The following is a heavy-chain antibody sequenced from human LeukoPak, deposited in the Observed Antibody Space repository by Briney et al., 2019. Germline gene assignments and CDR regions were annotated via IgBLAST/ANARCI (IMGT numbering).Heavy chain of an antibody. Sequence: PSETLSLTCTVSGGSLSSGGDYWSWIRQHPGKGLEWIGYISYSGTTYYSPSLQSRITISLDTSKSQFSLELSSVTAADTAVYYCARAAWRGSNSRDAFDIWGLGTVVTVSS. D-gene: IGHD4-23*01. V-gene: IGHV4-31*03. J-gene: IGHJ3*02. CDR2: ISYSGTT. CDR1: GGSLSSGGDY. CDR3: ARAAWRGSNSRDAFDI.